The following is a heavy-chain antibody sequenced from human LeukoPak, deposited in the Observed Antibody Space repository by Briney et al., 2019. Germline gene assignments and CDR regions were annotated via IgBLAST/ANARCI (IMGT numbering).Heavy chain of an antibody. CDR2: IKPDGSEK. CDR1: RFTFSNSW. Sequence: GGSLRLSCAASRFTFSNSWMSWARQAPGKGLEWVASIKPDGSEKYYVDSVKGRFAISRDNAKNSLYLQMNSLIADDTAIYYCARVGSTSRAPNSWGQGTLVTVSS. D-gene: IGHD2-2*01. V-gene: IGHV3-7*01. J-gene: IGHJ4*02. CDR3: ARVGSTSRAPNS.